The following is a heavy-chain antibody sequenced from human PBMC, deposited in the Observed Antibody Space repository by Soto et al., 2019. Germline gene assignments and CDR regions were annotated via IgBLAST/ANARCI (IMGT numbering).Heavy chain of an antibody. Sequence: ESGGGLVQPGGSLRLSCAASGFTFSDYWMNWVRQAPGKGLEWVANIKPDGGDKYYVDSVKGRFTISRDNAKNSLYLQMNSLRAEDTAVYYCASLRIEAWGQGTLVTVSS. CDR3: ASLRIEA. CDR1: GFTFSDYW. CDR2: IKPDGGDK. J-gene: IGHJ5*02. V-gene: IGHV3-7*05.